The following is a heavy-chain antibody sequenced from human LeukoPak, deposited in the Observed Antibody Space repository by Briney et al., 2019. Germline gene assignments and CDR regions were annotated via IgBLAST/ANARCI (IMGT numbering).Heavy chain of an antibody. D-gene: IGHD2-21*02. CDR2: ISAYNGNT. Sequence: ASVKVSCKASGYTFTRYGISWVRQAPGQGLEWMGWISAYNGNTNYAQKLQGRVTMTTDTSTSTAYMELRSLRSDDTAVFYCARSGNLAYCGGDCYLDYWGQGTLVTVSS. CDR3: ARSGNLAYCGGDCYLDY. J-gene: IGHJ4*02. V-gene: IGHV1-18*01. CDR1: GYTFTRYG.